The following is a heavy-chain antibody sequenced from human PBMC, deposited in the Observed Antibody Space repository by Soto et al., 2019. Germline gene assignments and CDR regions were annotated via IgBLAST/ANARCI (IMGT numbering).Heavy chain of an antibody. V-gene: IGHV4-4*02. CDR1: GGSISSSNW. Sequence: SETLSLTCAVSGGSISSSNWWSWVRQPPGKGLEWIGEIYHSGSTNYNPSLKSRVTISVDKSKNQFSLKLSSVTAADTAVYYCARDRGYLHDSTGYVDHWGQGALVTVSS. CDR3: ARDRGYLHDSTGYVDH. D-gene: IGHD3-22*01. J-gene: IGHJ4*02. CDR2: IYHSGST.